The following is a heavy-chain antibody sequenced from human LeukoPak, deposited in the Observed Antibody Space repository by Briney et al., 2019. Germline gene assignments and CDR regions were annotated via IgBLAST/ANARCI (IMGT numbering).Heavy chain of an antibody. V-gene: IGHV3-30*04. CDR3: AKDTLWFGELSYFDY. Sequence: PGRSLRLSCAASGFTFNNYAMHWVRQAPGKGLEWVAVISYDGSNKYYADSVKGRFTISRDNSKNTLYLQMNSLRAEDTAVYYCAKDTLWFGELSYFDYWGQGTLVTVSS. D-gene: IGHD3-10*01. J-gene: IGHJ4*02. CDR2: ISYDGSNK. CDR1: GFTFNNYA.